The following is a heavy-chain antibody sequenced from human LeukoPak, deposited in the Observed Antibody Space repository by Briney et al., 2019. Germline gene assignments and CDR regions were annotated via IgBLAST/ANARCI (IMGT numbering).Heavy chain of an antibody. CDR1: GFTFSSYA. J-gene: IGHJ4*02. Sequence: PGGSLRLSCAASGFTFSSYAMSWVRQAPGRGLEWVSSVSGSGRSPFYADSVKGRFTISRDNSKNTLFLQLNSLRAEDTAVYYCASTFGELSTQFDHWGQGTLVTVSS. CDR3: ASTFGELSTQFDH. CDR2: VSGSGRSP. D-gene: IGHD3-10*01. V-gene: IGHV3-23*01.